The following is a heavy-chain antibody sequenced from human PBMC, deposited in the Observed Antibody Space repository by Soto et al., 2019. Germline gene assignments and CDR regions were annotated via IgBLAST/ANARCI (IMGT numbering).Heavy chain of an antibody. CDR3: ARVGGNTYYYGMDV. Sequence: ASVKVSCKASGYTFTGYYMHWVRQAPGQGLEWMGWINPNSGGTNYAQKFQGWVTMTRDTSISTAYMELSRLRSDDTAVYYCARVGGNTYYYGMDVWGQGTTVTVSS. CDR1: GYTFTGYY. V-gene: IGHV1-2*04. J-gene: IGHJ6*02. CDR2: INPNSGGT. D-gene: IGHD5-18*01.